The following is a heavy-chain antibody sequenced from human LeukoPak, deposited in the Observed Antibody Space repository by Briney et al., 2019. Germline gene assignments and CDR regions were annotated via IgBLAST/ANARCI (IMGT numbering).Heavy chain of an antibody. Sequence: ASVKVSCMASGYTFTGYYIHWVRQAPGPGLEWMGWINPNSGGTNYAQNFQGRVTMTRDTSISTAYMELSSLTSDDTAVYYCARSHCISTSCYPDYWGQGTLVTVSS. CDR1: GYTFTGYY. CDR2: INPNSGGT. V-gene: IGHV1-2*02. J-gene: IGHJ4*02. D-gene: IGHD2-2*01. CDR3: ARSHCISTSCYPDY.